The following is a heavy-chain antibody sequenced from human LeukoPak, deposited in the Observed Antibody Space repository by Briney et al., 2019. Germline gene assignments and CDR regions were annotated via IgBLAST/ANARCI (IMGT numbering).Heavy chain of an antibody. Sequence: ASVKVSCKASGYTFTSYDINWVRQATGQGLEWMGWMNPNSGNTGYAQKFQGRVTITRNTSISTAYMELSSLRSDDTAVYYCARGNAYCGGDWQCYYYYYMDVWGKGTTVTISS. V-gene: IGHV1-8*03. D-gene: IGHD2-21*02. CDR2: MNPNSGNT. CDR3: ARGNAYCGGDWQCYYYYYMDV. J-gene: IGHJ6*03. CDR1: GYTFTSYD.